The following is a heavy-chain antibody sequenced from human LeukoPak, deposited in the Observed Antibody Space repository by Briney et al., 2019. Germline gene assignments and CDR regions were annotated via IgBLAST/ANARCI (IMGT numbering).Heavy chain of an antibody. D-gene: IGHD6-19*01. CDR1: GYTFTSCA. V-gene: IGHV1-3*01. CDR2: INAGNDNT. CDR3: ARVRQRIAVAARDL. Sequence: ASVKLSCNASGYTFTSCAKPWVRHAPGQRLEWKGWINAGNDNTKYSQEFQGRVNITRDTSTSKAYMELSRLRSEDTAVYYCARVRQRIAVAARDLWGQGTLVSLSS. J-gene: IGHJ5*02.